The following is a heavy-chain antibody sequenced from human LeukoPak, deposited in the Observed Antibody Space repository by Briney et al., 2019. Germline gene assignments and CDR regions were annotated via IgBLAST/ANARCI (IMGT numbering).Heavy chain of an antibody. D-gene: IGHD3-22*01. V-gene: IGHV1-2*02. CDR2: INPNSGGT. J-gene: IGHJ4*02. Sequence: ASVKVSCKASGYTFTGYYMHWVRQATGQGLEWMGWINPNSGGTNYAQKFQGRVTMTRDTSISTAYMELSRLRSDDTAVYYCARVSYYYASSGYYPLDYWGQGTLVTVSS. CDR3: ARVSYYYASSGYYPLDY. CDR1: GYTFTGYY.